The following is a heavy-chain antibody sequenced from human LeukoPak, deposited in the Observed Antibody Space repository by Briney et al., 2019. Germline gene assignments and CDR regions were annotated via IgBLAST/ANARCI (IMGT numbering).Heavy chain of an antibody. CDR1: GGSFSGYY. D-gene: IGHD3-10*01. Sequence: PSETLSLTCAVYGGSFSGYYWNWIRQAPGKGLEWIGEINHSGSTTYNPSLKSRDTISVDTSKNQFSLNLSSVTAADTAVYYCARRPRGVIIKTWFDSWGQGTLVTVSS. CDR3: ARRPRGVIIKTWFDS. CDR2: INHSGST. J-gene: IGHJ5*01. V-gene: IGHV4-34*01.